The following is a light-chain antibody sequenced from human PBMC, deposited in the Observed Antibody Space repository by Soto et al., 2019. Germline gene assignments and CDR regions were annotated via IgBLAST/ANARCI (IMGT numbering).Light chain of an antibody. V-gene: IGKV3-20*01. J-gene: IGKJ1*01. CDR1: QSVSSY. Sequence: EFVLTQSPATLSLSPGERATLSCRASQSVSSYLAWYQQKPGQTPRLLIYDASSRPTGIPDRFSGSGSGTDFTLTISSLEPEDFAVYYCHHYGTSPPWTFGQGTKVDIK. CDR3: HHYGTSPPWT. CDR2: DAS.